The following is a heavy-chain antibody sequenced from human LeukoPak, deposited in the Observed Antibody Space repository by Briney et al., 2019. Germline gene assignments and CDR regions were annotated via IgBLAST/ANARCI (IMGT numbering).Heavy chain of an antibody. CDR2: IYTSGIT. Sequence: KPSETLSLTCTVSDDSISSDNYYWSWIRQPAGKGLEWIGRIYTSGITNYNPSLKSRVTMSVDTSKNQFSLKLTSVTAADTAVYYCARGRLVGVRDSWGQGTLVTVSS. CDR3: ARGRLVGVRDS. J-gene: IGHJ4*02. CDR1: DDSISSDNYY. D-gene: IGHD1-26*01. V-gene: IGHV4-61*02.